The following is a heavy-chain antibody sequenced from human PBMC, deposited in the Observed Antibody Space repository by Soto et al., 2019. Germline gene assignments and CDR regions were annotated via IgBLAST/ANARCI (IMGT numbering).Heavy chain of an antibody. CDR2: IWYDGSNK. CDR3: ARDYDYVWGSYRPGLMSGMDV. CDR1: GFTFSSYG. Sequence: PGGSLRLSCAASGFTFSSYGMHWVRQAPGKGLEWVAVIWYDGSNKYYADSVKGRFTISRDNSKNTLYLQMNSLRAEDTAVYYCARDYDYVWGSYRPGLMSGMDVWGQGTTVTVSS. J-gene: IGHJ6*02. V-gene: IGHV3-33*01. D-gene: IGHD3-16*02.